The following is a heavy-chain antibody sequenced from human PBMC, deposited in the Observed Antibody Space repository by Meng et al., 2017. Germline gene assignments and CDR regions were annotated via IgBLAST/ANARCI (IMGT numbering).Heavy chain of an antibody. V-gene: IGHV5-51*01. J-gene: IGHJ5*02. CDR2: IYPGDSQT. CDR1: GYSFVNYW. D-gene: IGHD2-2*01. CDR3: AKMRCTSTACPGGFDP. Sequence: GESLKISCRASGYSFVNYWVAWVRQMPGKGLEWMGSIYPGDSQTKYSPSFQGQVTISADKAISTAYLQWTSLKASDTAIYYCAKMRCTSTACPGGFDPWGQGTLVTVSS.